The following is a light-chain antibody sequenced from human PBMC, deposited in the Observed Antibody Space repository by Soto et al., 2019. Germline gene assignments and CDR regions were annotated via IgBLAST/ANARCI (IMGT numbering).Light chain of an antibody. Sequence: EIELTQSPATLSVSPGDRATLSCRASQYIGSTIAWYQQRSGQAPRLLIFDASNRATGIPARFSGSGSGTDFTLTISSLQPEDFATYYCLQAYNYPLTFGGGTKVDIK. CDR2: DAS. J-gene: IGKJ4*01. CDR3: LQAYNYPLT. CDR1: QYIGST. V-gene: IGKV3-11*01.